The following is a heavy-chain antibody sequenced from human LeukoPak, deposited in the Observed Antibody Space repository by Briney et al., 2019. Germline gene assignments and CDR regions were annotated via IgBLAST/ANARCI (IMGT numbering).Heavy chain of an antibody. CDR1: GGSFSGYY. J-gene: IGHJ4*02. V-gene: IGHV4-34*01. Sequence: SETLSLTCAVYGGSFSGYYWSWIRQPPGKGLEWIGEINHSGSTNYNPSLKSRVTISVDTSKNQFSLKLSSVTAADTAVYYCARARGDSGSYYLDYWGQGTLVTVSS. D-gene: IGHD1-26*01. CDR3: ARARGDSGSYYLDY. CDR2: INHSGST.